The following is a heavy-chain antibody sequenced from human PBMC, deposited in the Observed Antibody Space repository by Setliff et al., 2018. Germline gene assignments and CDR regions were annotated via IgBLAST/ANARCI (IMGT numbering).Heavy chain of an antibody. CDR1: GDSFNNYA. Sequence: SVKVSCKASGDSFNNYAISWVRQAPGQGLEWMGGIIPMFGTPAYAQKFQDRVTITTDESTSTAYMELDSLRSEDTAVYYCARERGSYDSSTHYTYYFDYWGQGTLVTVSS. CDR2: IIPMFGTP. CDR3: ARERGSYDSSTHYTYYFDY. D-gene: IGHD3-22*01. V-gene: IGHV1-69*05. J-gene: IGHJ4*02.